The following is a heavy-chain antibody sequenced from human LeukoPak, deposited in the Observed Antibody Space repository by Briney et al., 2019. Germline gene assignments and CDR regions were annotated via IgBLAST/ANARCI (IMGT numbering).Heavy chain of an antibody. V-gene: IGHV4-61*01. CDR1: GGSVSSGSYY. J-gene: IGHJ3*02. CDR3: ARRSYSSGFAFDI. Sequence: PSETLSLTCTVSGGSVSSGSYYWSWIRQPPGKGLEWIGYIYYSGSTNYNPSLKSRVTISADTSKNQFSLKLSSVTAADTAVYYCARRSYSSGFAFDIWGQGTMVTVSS. CDR2: IYYSGST. D-gene: IGHD6-19*01.